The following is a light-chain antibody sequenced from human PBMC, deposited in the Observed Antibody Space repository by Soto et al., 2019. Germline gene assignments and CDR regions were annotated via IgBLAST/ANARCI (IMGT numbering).Light chain of an antibody. CDR2: RAS. Sequence: IGLSKSQGTLSLSEGESPTLSCPASQSVSSSYLAWYQQKPGQSPRLLIYRASTRATGIPDRFSGSGSGTDFTLTIARLEPEDFAVYYCHQYGSSPRTFGQGTKVDIK. V-gene: IGKV3-20*01. CDR1: QSVSSSY. J-gene: IGKJ1*01. CDR3: HQYGSSPRT.